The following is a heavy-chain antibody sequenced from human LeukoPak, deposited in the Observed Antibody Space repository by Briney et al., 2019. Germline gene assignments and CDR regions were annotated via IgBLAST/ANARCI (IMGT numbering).Heavy chain of an antibody. V-gene: IGHV1-69*02. CDR1: GGTFSSYT. J-gene: IGHJ4*02. CDR3: ARTPISSIAALFDY. CDR2: IIPILGIA. Sequence: GASVKASCKASGGTFSSYTISWVRQAPGQGLEWMGRIIPILGIANYAQKFQGRVTITADKSTSTAYMELSSLRSEDTAVYYCARTPISSIAALFDYWGQGTLVTVSS. D-gene: IGHD6-6*01.